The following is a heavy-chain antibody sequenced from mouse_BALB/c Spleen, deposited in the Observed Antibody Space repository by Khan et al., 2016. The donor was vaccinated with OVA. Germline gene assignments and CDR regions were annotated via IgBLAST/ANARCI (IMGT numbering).Heavy chain of an antibody. Sequence: EVKLEVSGPGLVKPSQSLSLTCTVTGYSITSEYAWNWIRQFPGNKLEWMGYINYSGNTRFNPSLKSRTSITRDTSKNQFFLHLNSVTTEDTATYFCERKDYYDYDPFPYWGQGTLVTVSA. D-gene: IGHD2-4*01. CDR1: GYSITSEYA. J-gene: IGHJ3*01. CDR3: ERKDYYDYDPFPY. V-gene: IGHV3-2*02. CDR2: INYSGNT.